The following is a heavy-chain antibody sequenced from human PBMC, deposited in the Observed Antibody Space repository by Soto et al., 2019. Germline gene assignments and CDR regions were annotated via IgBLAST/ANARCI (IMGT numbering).Heavy chain of an antibody. V-gene: IGHV3-23*01. D-gene: IGHD2-2*02. Sequence: GGSLRLSCAASGFTFSSYAMSWVRQAPGKGLEWVSNIDSGGDTSYHADSVRGRFTISRDNSKDTLFLQMDSLRAEDTAVYYCGKADYDSIRCYTVDNWGQGTLVTVSS. J-gene: IGHJ4*02. CDR3: GKADYDSIRCYTVDN. CDR1: GFTFSSYA. CDR2: IDSGGDTS.